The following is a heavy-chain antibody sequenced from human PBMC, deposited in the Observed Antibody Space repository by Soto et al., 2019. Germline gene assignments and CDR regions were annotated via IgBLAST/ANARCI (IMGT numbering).Heavy chain of an antibody. CDR1: GGSISSGGYY. V-gene: IGHV4-31*03. CDR3: ARAYSYYDILTGYSGNNWFDP. D-gene: IGHD3-9*01. Sequence: SETLSLTCTVSGGSISSGGYYWSWIRQHPGKGLEWIGYIYYSGSTYYNPSLKSRVTISVDTSKNQFSLKLSSVTAADTAVYYCARAYSYYDILTGYSGNNWFDPWGQGTLVTVSS. CDR2: IYYSGST. J-gene: IGHJ5*02.